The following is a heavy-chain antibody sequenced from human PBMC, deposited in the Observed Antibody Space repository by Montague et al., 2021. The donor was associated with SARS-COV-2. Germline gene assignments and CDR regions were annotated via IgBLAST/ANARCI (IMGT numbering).Heavy chain of an antibody. V-gene: IGHV1-24*01. D-gene: IGHD7-27*01. CDR2: VDPEDCKT. J-gene: IGHJ4*02. Sequence: SVKVSCEVSGYSLTELPMHWVRQAPGKGLEWMGGVDPEDCKTIYAQNFQGRLTVAEDTSADTAYMELSSLRSDDTAVYYCATSADWGSTGRFDFWGQGTLVTVSS. CDR3: ATSADWGSTGRFDF. CDR1: GYSLTELP.